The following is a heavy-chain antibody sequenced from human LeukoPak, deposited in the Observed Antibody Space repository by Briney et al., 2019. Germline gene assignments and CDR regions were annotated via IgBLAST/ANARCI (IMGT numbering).Heavy chain of an antibody. Sequence: ASVKVSCKASGYTFTSYGISWVRQAPGQGLEWMGWISAYNGNTNYAQKLQGRVTITADKSTSTAYMELSSLRSEDTAVYYCARVIAVAAPRFDPWGQGTLVTVSS. CDR3: ARVIAVAAPRFDP. J-gene: IGHJ5*02. V-gene: IGHV1-18*01. D-gene: IGHD6-19*01. CDR1: GYTFTSYG. CDR2: ISAYNGNT.